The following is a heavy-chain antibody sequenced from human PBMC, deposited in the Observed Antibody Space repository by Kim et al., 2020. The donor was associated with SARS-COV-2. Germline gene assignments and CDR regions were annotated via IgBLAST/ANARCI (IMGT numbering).Heavy chain of an antibody. D-gene: IGHD1-26*01. CDR3: AREGRGADLRVFGMDV. V-gene: IGHV4-59*13. Sequence: SETLSLTCTVSGGSISSYYWSWIRQPPGKGLEWIGYIYYSGSTNYNPSLKSRGTISVDTSKNQFSLKLSSVTAADTAVYYCAREGRGADLRVFGMDVWGQGTTVTVSS. CDR2: IYYSGST. CDR1: GGSISSYY. J-gene: IGHJ6*02.